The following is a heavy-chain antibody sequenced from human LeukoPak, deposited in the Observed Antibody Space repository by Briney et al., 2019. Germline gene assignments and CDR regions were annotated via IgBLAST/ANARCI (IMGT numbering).Heavy chain of an antibody. CDR1: GFTFSSYS. V-gene: IGHV3-21*01. CDR2: ISSSSSYI. CDR3: ARDSERSSWYPPKRNDASDI. D-gene: IGHD6-13*01. Sequence: PGGSLRLSCAASGFTFSSYSMNWVRQAPGKGLEWVSSISSSSSYIYYADSVKGRFTISRDNAKNSLYLQMNSLRAEDTAVYYCARDSERSSWYPPKRNDASDIWGQGTMVTVSS. J-gene: IGHJ3*02.